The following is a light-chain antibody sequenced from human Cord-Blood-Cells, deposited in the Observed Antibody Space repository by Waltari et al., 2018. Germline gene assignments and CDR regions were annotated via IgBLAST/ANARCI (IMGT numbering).Light chain of an antibody. CDR2: EGS. V-gene: IGLV2-23*01. CDR3: CSYAGSSTYV. Sequence: QSALTQPASVSGSPGQSITISCTGTSSDVGSYNLVSWYQQHPGKAPKLMIYEGSKRRSWVCNRFSGYKSGNTASLTISGLQAEDEADYYCCSYAGSSTYVFGTGTKVTVL. CDR1: SSDVGSYNL. J-gene: IGLJ1*01.